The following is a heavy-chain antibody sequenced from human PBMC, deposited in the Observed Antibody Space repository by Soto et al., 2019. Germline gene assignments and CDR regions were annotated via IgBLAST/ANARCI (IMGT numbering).Heavy chain of an antibody. CDR3: AKWTCGGGSCYFDY. J-gene: IGHJ4*02. Sequence: EVQLLESGGGLVQPGGSLRLSCAAPGLTFRTYAMTWVRQAPGKGLEWVSIISGSGGSTYYADSVKGRFTVSRDNSKNTLYVQGRSLRAEDTAVYYCAKWTCGGGSCYFDYWGQGTLVTVSS. V-gene: IGHV3-23*01. D-gene: IGHD2-15*01. CDR1: GLTFRTYA. CDR2: ISGSGGST.